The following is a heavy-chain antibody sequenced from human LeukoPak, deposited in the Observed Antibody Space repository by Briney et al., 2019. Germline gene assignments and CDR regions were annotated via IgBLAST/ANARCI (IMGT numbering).Heavy chain of an antibody. CDR1: GGSISSGSYY. V-gene: IGHV4-61*02. CDR2: IYTSGST. D-gene: IGHD5-18*01. CDR3: ARGQQLWGWFDP. J-gene: IGHJ5*02. Sequence: PSQTLSLTCTVSGGSISSGSYYWSWIRQPAGKGLEWIGRIYTSGSTNYNPSLKSRVTISVDTSKNQFSLKLSSVTAADTAVYYCARGQQLWGWFDPWGQGTLVTVSS.